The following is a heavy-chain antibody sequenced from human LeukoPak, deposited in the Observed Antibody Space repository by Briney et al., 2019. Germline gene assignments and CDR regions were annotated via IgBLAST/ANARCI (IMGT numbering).Heavy chain of an antibody. D-gene: IGHD1-26*01. V-gene: IGHV3-43D*04. CDR1: GFTFDDYA. CDR2: ISWDGGST. Sequence: QPGGSLRLSCAASGFTFDDYAMHRVRQAPGKGLEWVSLISWDGGSTYYADSVKGRFTISRDNSKNSLYLQMNSLRAEDTALYYCAKASSGSYFLIGYWGQGTLVTVSS. J-gene: IGHJ4*02. CDR3: AKASSGSYFLIGY.